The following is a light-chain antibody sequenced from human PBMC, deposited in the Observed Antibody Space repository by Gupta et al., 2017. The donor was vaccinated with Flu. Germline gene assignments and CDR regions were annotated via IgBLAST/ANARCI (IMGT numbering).Light chain of an antibody. J-gene: IGLJ1*01. CDR1: SSDVGGYNY. CDR3: SSYTSSSTPYV. CDR2: EVS. Sequence: QSALTQPASVSGSPGQSITIGCTGTSSDVGGYNYVSWYQQHPGKAPQLMIYEVSNRPSGVSNRFSGSKSGNTASLTISGLQAEDEADYYCSSYTSSSTPYVFGTGTKVTVL. V-gene: IGLV2-14*01.